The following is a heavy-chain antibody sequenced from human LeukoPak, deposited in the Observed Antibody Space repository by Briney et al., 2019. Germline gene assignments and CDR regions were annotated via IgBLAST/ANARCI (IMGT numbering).Heavy chain of an antibody. CDR2: IYTSGKT. CDR1: GGSISSGDYY. D-gene: IGHD1-26*01. Sequence: PSETLSLTCSVSGGSISSGDYYWSWIRQPPGKGLEWIGHIYTSGKTDYNPYTPSLKSRVTVSLDTSKNQLSLFLTSVTAADTAMYYCARSFSGSYYFEYWGQGTLVTVSS. V-gene: IGHV4-61*09. CDR3: ARSFSGSYYFEY. J-gene: IGHJ4*02.